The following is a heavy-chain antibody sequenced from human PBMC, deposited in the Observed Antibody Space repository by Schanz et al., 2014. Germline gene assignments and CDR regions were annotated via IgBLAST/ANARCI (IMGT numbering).Heavy chain of an antibody. CDR1: GYTFTSYG. CDR2: ISPIGGST. D-gene: IGHD3-10*01. CDR3: ARGSPENMIRGELDY. J-gene: IGHJ4*02. Sequence: QVQLVQSGAEVKKPGASVKVSCKASGYTFTSYGISWVRQAPGQGLEWMGWISPIGGSTTYAQKFRGAVTLTTDTSTDTAYLELTSLRSEDTAVYYCARGSPENMIRGELDYWGQGTLVTVSS. V-gene: IGHV1-18*01.